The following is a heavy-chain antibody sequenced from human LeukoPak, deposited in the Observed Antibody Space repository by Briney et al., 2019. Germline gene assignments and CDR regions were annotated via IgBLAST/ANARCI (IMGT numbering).Heavy chain of an antibody. CDR2: IYYTGST. J-gene: IGHJ6*03. V-gene: IGHV4-59*01. Sequence: SETLSLTCTVSGDSISEYYWTWIRQAPGKGLEWIGYIYYTGSTNYNPSLKSRVTISVDTSKNQFSLRLSSVTAADTAVYYCARGGWNYYYYYMEIWGKGTTVTVSS. CDR3: ARGGWNYYYYYMEI. CDR1: GDSISEYY. D-gene: IGHD2-15*01.